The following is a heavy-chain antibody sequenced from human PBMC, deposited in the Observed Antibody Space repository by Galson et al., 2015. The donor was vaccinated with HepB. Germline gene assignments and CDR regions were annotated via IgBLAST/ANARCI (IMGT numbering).Heavy chain of an antibody. CDR3: AKGIAAAGSYYFDY. Sequence: SLRLSCAASGFTFSSYAMSWVRQAPGKGLEWASAISGSGGSTYYADSVKGRFTISRDNSKNTLYLQMNSLRAEDTAVYYCAKGIAAAGSYYFDYWGQGTLVTVSS. CDR1: GFTFSSYA. D-gene: IGHD6-13*01. J-gene: IGHJ4*02. V-gene: IGHV3-23*01. CDR2: ISGSGGST.